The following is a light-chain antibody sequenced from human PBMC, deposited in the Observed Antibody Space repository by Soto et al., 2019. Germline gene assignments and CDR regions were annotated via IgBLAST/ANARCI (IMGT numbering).Light chain of an antibody. V-gene: IGKV3-20*01. CDR1: QSVSNNY. CDR3: QQYGSSGT. CDR2: GAS. J-gene: IGKJ1*01. Sequence: VMTQSPLSLPVTLGQPATLSCRASQSVSNNYLAWYQQKPGQAPRLLIYGASNRATGIPDRFSGSGSGTDFTLTISRLEPEDFAVYYCQQYGSSGTFGQGTKVDIK.